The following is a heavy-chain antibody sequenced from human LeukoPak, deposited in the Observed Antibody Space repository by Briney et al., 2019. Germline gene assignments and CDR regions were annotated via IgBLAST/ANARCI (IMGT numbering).Heavy chain of an antibody. J-gene: IGHJ6*03. CDR2: IIPIFGTA. D-gene: IGHD2-15*01. V-gene: IGHV1-69*13. CDR1: GGTFSSYA. CDR3: ASFLDCSGGSCYYMDYYYMDV. Sequence: ASVRVSCKASGGTFSSYAISWVRQAPGQGLEWMGGIIPIFGTANYAQKFQGRVTITADESTSTAYMELRSLRSEDRAVYYCASFLDCSGGSCYYMDYYYMDVWGKGTTVTISS.